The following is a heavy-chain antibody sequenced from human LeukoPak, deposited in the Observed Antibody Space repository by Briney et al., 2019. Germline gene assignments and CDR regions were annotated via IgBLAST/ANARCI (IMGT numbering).Heavy chain of an antibody. Sequence: ASVKVSCKASGYTFTSYDINWVRQATGQGLEWMGLMNPNSGNTGYAQKFQGRVTMTRNTSISTAYMELSSLRSEDTAVYYCARGKNDYSNHYYYYYYMDVWGKGTTVTVSS. CDR1: GYTFTSYD. CDR2: MNPNSGNT. D-gene: IGHD4-11*01. J-gene: IGHJ6*03. V-gene: IGHV1-8*01. CDR3: ARGKNDYSNHYYYYYYMDV.